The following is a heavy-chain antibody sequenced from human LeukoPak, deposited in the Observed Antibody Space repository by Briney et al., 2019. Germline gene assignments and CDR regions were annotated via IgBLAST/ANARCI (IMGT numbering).Heavy chain of an antibody. CDR1: GGTFSGYG. CDR2: IIPVFGAA. V-gene: IGHV1-69*13. Sequence: GASVKVSCKASGGTFSGYGVSWMRQAPGQGLEWMGGIIPVFGAANYAQGFRGRVTLTADESTNTAYMDLSGLRSEDTAVYYCARTRSGCSTTNCYPYEMDVWGQGTTVTVSS. J-gene: IGHJ6*02. CDR3: ARTRSGCSTTNCYPYEMDV. D-gene: IGHD2/OR15-2a*01.